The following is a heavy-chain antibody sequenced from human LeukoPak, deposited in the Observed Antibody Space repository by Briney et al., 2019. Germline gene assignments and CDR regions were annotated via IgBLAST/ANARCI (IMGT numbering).Heavy chain of an antibody. CDR2: ISAYDGNT. J-gene: IGHJ6*02. CDR3: ARDRSGWYPGGMDV. CDR1: GYTFTSYG. Sequence: ASVKVSCKASGYTFTSYGISWVRQAPGQGLEWMGWISAYDGNTNYAQKLQGRVTMTTDTSTSTAYMELRSLRSDDTAVYYCARDRSGWYPGGMDVRGQGTTVTVSS. D-gene: IGHD6-19*01. V-gene: IGHV1-18*01.